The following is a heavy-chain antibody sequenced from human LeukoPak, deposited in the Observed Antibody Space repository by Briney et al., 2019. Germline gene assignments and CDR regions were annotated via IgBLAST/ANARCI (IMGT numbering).Heavy chain of an antibody. D-gene: IGHD6-13*01. Sequence: SETLSLTCTVSGASISNYYWSWIRQPPGKGLDWIGYMYSGGTTNYSPSLKSRVTISEDMSKNQFSLKLTSVTAADTAVYYCARHSGHSSTNDAFDIWGQGTMVIVSS. CDR3: ARHSGHSSTNDAFDI. CDR2: MYSGGTT. CDR1: GASISNYY. V-gene: IGHV4-59*01. J-gene: IGHJ3*02.